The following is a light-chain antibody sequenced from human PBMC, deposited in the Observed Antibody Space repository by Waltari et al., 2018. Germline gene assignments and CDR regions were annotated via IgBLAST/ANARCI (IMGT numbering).Light chain of an antibody. CDR2: GKN. J-gene: IGLJ3*02. V-gene: IGLV3-19*01. CDR1: SLGTYF. Sequence: SSELTQDPAVSVALGQTVSITCQGDSLGTYFATWYQQKPGQAPVLVFYGKNNRPSGIPDRFSASRSGNTASLIITGAQAEDEADYYCQYRDSSANGVFGGGTKLTVL. CDR3: QYRDSSANGV.